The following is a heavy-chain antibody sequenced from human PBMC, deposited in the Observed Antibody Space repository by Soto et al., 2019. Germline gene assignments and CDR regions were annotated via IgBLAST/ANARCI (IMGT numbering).Heavy chain of an antibody. J-gene: IGHJ4*02. V-gene: IGHV4-59*01. CDR1: GGSLSNYY. D-gene: IGHD1-20*01. CDR3: ATLGITGTYYLDY. CDR2: IFYTGSA. Sequence: QVQLQESGPGLVKPSETLSLTCTISGGSLSNYYWSWIRQPPGKGLEWIGYIFYTGSASYNPSLESRVTISVDTSKNQFSLRLTSMTAADTAVYFCATLGITGTYYLDYWGQGTLVTVSS.